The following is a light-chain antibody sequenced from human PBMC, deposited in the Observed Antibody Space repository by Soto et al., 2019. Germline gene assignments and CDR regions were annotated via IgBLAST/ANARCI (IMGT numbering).Light chain of an antibody. CDR1: QDISNY. J-gene: IGKJ4*01. V-gene: IGKV1-33*01. Sequence: EIQMTQSPSSLSASGGDRVTITCQASQDISNYLNWYQQKPGKAPKLLIYDASNLETGVPSRFSGSGSGTDFTFTISSLQPDDIATYYCQQYDNLLTSGGRTKVDI. CDR3: QQYDNLLT. CDR2: DAS.